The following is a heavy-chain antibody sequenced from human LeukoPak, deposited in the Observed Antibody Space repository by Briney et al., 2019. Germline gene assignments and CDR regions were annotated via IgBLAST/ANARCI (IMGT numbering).Heavy chain of an antibody. D-gene: IGHD3-22*01. J-gene: IGHJ4*02. CDR1: GGSISSGSYY. V-gene: IGHV4-61*02. CDR3: ARDSGGGIYYDSSGYSYYFDY. CDR2: IYTSGST. Sequence: SETLSLTCTVSGGSISSGSYYWSWIRQPAGKGLEWIGRIYTSGSTNYNPSLKSRVTISVDTSKNQFSLKLSSVTAADTAVYYCARDSGGGIYYDSSGYSYYFDYWGQGTLVTVSS.